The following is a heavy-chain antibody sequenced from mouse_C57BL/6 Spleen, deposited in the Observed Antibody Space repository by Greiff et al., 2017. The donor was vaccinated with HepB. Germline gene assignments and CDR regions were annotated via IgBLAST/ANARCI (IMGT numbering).Heavy chain of an antibody. D-gene: IGHD1-1*01. Sequence: DVKLVESGGGLVKPGGSLKLSCAASGFTFSDYGMHWVRQAPEKGLEWVAYISSGSSTIYYADTVKGRFTISRDNAKNTLFLQMTSLRSEDTAMYYCARRIITTYYAMDYWGQGTSVTVSS. CDR2: ISSGSSTI. J-gene: IGHJ4*01. CDR1: GFTFSDYG. CDR3: ARRIITTYYAMDY. V-gene: IGHV5-17*01.